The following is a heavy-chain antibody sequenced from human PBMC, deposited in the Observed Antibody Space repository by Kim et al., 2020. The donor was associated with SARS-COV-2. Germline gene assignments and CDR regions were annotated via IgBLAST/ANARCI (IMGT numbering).Heavy chain of an antibody. CDR3: ARGGPRDYYDILTGYYKWRHWFDP. CDR1: GGSFSGYY. D-gene: IGHD3-9*01. J-gene: IGHJ5*02. CDR2: INHSGST. Sequence: SETLSLTCAVYGGSFSGYYWSWIRQPPGKGLEWIGEINHSGSTNYNPSLKSRVTISVDTSKNQFSLKLSSVTAADTAVYYCARGGPRDYYDILTGYYKWRHWFDPWGQGTLVTVSS. V-gene: IGHV4-34*01.